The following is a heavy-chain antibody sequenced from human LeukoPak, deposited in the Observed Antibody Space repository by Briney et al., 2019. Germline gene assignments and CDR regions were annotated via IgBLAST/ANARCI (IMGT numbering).Heavy chain of an antibody. CDR3: ARVGEQWLVRYDAFDI. CDR2: IIPILGIA. J-gene: IGHJ3*02. CDR1: GGTFSSYA. Sequence: SVKVSCKASGGTFSSYAISWVRQAPGQGLEWMGRIIPILGIANYVQKFQGRVTITADKSTSTAYMELSSLRSEDTAVYYCARVGEQWLVRYDAFDIWGQGTMVTVSS. D-gene: IGHD6-19*01. V-gene: IGHV1-69*04.